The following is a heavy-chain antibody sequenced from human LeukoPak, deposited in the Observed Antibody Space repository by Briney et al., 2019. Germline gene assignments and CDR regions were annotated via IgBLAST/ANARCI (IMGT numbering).Heavy chain of an antibody. D-gene: IGHD2-2*01. CDR2: ISSSSSYI. V-gene: IGHV3-21*01. J-gene: IGHJ4*02. Sequence: GGSLRPSCAASGFTFSSYSMNWVRQAPGKGLEWVSSISSSSSYIYYADSVKGRFTISRDNAKNSLYLQMNSLRAEDTAVYYCARALSAASFDYWGQGTLVTVSS. CDR1: GFTFSSYS. CDR3: ARALSAASFDY.